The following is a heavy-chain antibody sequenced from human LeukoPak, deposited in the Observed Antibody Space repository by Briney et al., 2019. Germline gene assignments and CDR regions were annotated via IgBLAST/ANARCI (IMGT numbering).Heavy chain of an antibody. V-gene: IGHV1-69*13. D-gene: IGHD3-10*01. J-gene: IGHJ4*02. CDR3: ASSGDSGSYYASFDY. Sequence: ASVKVSCKASGGTFSSYAISWVRQAPGQGLEWMGGIIPIFGTANYAQKFQGRVTITADESTSTAYKELSSLRSEDTAVYYCASSGDSGSYYASFDYWGQGTLVTVSS. CDR1: GGTFSSYA. CDR2: IIPIFGTA.